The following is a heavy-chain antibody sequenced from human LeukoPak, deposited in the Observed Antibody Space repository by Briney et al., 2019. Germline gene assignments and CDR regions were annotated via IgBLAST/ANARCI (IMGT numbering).Heavy chain of an antibody. V-gene: IGHV3-23*01. CDR1: GFTFSSYG. D-gene: IGHD5-24*01. CDR2: ISGSGGST. Sequence: GGSLRLSCAASGFTFSSYGMYWVRQAPGKGLEWVSAISGSGGSTYYADSVKGRFTISRDNSKNTLYLQMNSPRAEDTAVYYCAKGGRWLRDYFDYWGQGTLVTVSS. J-gene: IGHJ4*02. CDR3: AKGGRWLRDYFDY.